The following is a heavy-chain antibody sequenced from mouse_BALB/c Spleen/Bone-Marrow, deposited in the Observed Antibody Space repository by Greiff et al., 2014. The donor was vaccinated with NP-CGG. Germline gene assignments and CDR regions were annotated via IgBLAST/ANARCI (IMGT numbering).Heavy chain of an antibody. Sequence: EVNLVESGAELVKPGASVKLSCTASGFNIKDTYMHWVKQRPEQGLEWIGRIDPANGNTKYDPKFQGKATITADTSSNTAYLQLSSLTSEDTAVYYCASYYYGSSSFACWGQGTLVTVSA. V-gene: IGHV14-3*02. CDR3: ASYYYGSSSFAC. CDR1: GFNIKDTY. CDR2: IDPANGNT. J-gene: IGHJ3*01. D-gene: IGHD1-1*01.